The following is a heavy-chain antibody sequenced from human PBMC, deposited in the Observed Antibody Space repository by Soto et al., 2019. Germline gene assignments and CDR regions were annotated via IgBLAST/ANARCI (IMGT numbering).Heavy chain of an antibody. D-gene: IGHD4-17*01. Sequence: EVQLVGSGGGLVQPGRSLRLSCAASGFTFDDYAMPWVRQAPGKGLEWGSGISLNSGSIGYADSVKGRFTISRDNAKNSLYLQMNSLRAEDTALYYCAKASSGDYGDYYSTTYYYYMDVWGKGTTVTVSS. V-gene: IGHV3-9*01. J-gene: IGHJ6*03. CDR3: AKASSGDYGDYYSTTYYYYMDV. CDR1: GFTFDDYA. CDR2: ISLNSGSI.